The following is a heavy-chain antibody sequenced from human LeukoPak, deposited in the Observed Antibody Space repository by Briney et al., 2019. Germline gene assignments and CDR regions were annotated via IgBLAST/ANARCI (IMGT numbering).Heavy chain of an antibody. V-gene: IGHV3-23*01. CDR3: AKAHGYSSGWYYFDY. CDR2: ISGSGGST. J-gene: IGHJ4*02. CDR1: GFTFSSYA. D-gene: IGHD6-19*01. Sequence: GGSLRLSCAASGFTFSSYAMSWVRQAPGKGLEWVSAISGSGGSTYYADSVKGRFTISRDNPKNTLYLQMNSLRAEDTAVYYCAKAHGYSSGWYYFDYWGQGTLVTVSS.